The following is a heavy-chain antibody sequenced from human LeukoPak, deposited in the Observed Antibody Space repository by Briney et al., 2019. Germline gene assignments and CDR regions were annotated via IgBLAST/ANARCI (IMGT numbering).Heavy chain of an antibody. CDR2: INPNSGGT. V-gene: IGHV1-2*06. Sequence: VASVKVSCKASRYTFTGYYMHWVRQAPGQGLEWMGRINPNSGGTNYAQKFQGRVTMTRDTSISTAYMELSRLRSDDTAVYYCASPGLRYFDWLLLVDDAFDIWGQGTMVTVSS. J-gene: IGHJ3*02. CDR3: ASPGLRYFDWLLLVDDAFDI. D-gene: IGHD3-9*01. CDR1: RYTFTGYY.